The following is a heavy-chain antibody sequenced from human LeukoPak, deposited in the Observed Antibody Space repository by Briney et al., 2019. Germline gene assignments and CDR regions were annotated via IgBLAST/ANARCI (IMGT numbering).Heavy chain of an antibody. J-gene: IGHJ4*02. CDR3: ARVSIAVAGTSFDY. CDR1: GFTFSSYS. D-gene: IGHD6-19*01. Sequence: GGSLRLPCAASGFTFSSYSMNCVRQAPGKGLEWVSSISSSSSYIYYADSVKGRFTISRDNAKNSLYLQMNSLRAEDTAVYYCARVSIAVAGTSFDYWGQRTLVTVSA. CDR2: ISSSSSYI. V-gene: IGHV3-21*01.